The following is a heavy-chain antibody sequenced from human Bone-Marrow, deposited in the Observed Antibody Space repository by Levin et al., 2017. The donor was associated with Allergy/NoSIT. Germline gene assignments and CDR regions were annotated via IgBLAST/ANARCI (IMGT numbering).Heavy chain of an antibody. CDR3: ARGSTGITIYYYGMDV. CDR1: GYTFTSYA. V-gene: IGHV7-4-1*02. J-gene: IGHJ6*02. D-gene: IGHD1-1*01. CDR2: INTNTGNP. Sequence: ASVKVSCKASGYTFTSYAMNWVRQAPGQGLEWMGWINTNTGNPTYAQGFTGRFVFSLDTSVSTAYLQISSLKAEDTAVYYCARGSTGITIYYYGMDVWGQGTTVTVSS.